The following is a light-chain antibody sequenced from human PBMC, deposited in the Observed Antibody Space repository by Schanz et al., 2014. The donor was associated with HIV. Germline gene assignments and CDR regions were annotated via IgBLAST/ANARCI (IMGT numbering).Light chain of an antibody. Sequence: DIQMTQSPSSVSASVGDRVTITCRASQGISTWLAWYQQKPGKVPKLLIYAASSLQSGVPSRFNGSGSGRDFTLTISSLQPDDFATYYCQQYDTYPYAFGQGTKLEIK. V-gene: IGKV1D-16*01. CDR1: QGISTW. CDR2: AAS. CDR3: QQYDTYPYA. J-gene: IGKJ2*01.